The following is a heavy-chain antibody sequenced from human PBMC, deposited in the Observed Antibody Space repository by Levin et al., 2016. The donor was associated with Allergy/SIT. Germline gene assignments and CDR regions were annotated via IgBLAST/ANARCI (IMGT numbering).Heavy chain of an antibody. CDR3: ARDRGSCSGGYCYTPRYFDY. CDR1: GFTFSRYM. D-gene: IGHD2-15*01. V-gene: IGHV3-21*01. Sequence: GESLKISCADSGFTFSRYMMSWVRQAPGKGLEWVSSISISSGFIYYADSVQGRFTISRDNAKKSVYLQMNSLRLEDTAIYYCARDRGSCSGGYCYTPRYFDYWGQGTQVTVSS. CDR2: ISISSGFI. J-gene: IGHJ4*02.